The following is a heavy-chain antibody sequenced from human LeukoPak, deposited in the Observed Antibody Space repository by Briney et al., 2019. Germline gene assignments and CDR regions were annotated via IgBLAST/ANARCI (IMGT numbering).Heavy chain of an antibody. V-gene: IGHV4-4*07. Sequence: PSETLSLTCTVSGGSISSYYWSWIRQPVGKGLEWIGRVYSTGSTNYNPSLKSRVTMSVDTSKNQFSLKLSSVTAADTAVYHCARDWGAVAGHFDYWGQGILVTVSS. CDR3: ARDWGAVAGHFDY. CDR2: VYSTGST. CDR1: GGSISSYY. D-gene: IGHD6-19*01. J-gene: IGHJ4*02.